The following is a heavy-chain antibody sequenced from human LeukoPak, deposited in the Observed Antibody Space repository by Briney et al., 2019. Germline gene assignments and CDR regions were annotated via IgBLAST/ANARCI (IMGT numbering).Heavy chain of an antibody. CDR1: GGSISSYY. Sequence: CETLALTCTVSGGSISSYYWGWIRQPPGKGLEWIGYIHYSGSTNYNPSLKSRVTISVDTSMNQFSLKVSSVTAADTAVYYCARESSNSLDYWGQGTLVTVSS. CDR3: ARESSNSLDY. J-gene: IGHJ4*02. D-gene: IGHD4-11*01. CDR2: IHYSGST. V-gene: IGHV4-59*08.